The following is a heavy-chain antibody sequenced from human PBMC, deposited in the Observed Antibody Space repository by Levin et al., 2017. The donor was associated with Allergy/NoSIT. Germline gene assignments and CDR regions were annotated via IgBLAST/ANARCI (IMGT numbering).Heavy chain of an antibody. Sequence: GSLRLSCAASGLSVSDNYMAWVRQAPGRGLEWVSIIYSGGNTYDADVVRGRFTISKDSSQNRLFLQMSSLRAEDTAIYYCATMSSPSYYYALDVWGQGTTVTVSS. CDR2: IYSGGNT. CDR3: ATMSSPSYYYALDV. CDR1: GLSVSDNY. J-gene: IGHJ6*02. V-gene: IGHV3-53*01.